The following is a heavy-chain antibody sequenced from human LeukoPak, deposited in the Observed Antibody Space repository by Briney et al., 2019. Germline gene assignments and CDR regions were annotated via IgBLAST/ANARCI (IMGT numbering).Heavy chain of an antibody. D-gene: IGHD6-19*01. J-gene: IGHJ4*02. CDR3: AREKQWLVFDFDY. V-gene: IGHV6-1*01. CDR2: TYYRSKWYN. Sequence: SQTLSLTCAISGDSFSSNSAALNWIRQTPSRGLEWLVRTYYRSKWYNDYAVSVKSRITINPDTSKNQFSLQLNSVTPEDTAVYYCAREKQWLVFDFDYWGQGTLVTVSS. CDR1: GDSFSSNSAA.